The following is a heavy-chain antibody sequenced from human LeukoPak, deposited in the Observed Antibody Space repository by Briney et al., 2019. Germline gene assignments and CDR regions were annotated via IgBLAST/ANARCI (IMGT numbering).Heavy chain of an antibody. Sequence: PGGSLRLSCAASGFTFRSYWMTWIRQPPGKGLQWIGEISHSGGINYNPSLKSRVTISEDTSKSQFSLRLTSVTAADTAVYYCARDYYGGNSDWGQGTLVTVSS. V-gene: IGHV4-34*01. D-gene: IGHD4-23*01. CDR1: GFTFRSYW. CDR3: ARDYYGGNSD. CDR2: ISHSGGI. J-gene: IGHJ4*02.